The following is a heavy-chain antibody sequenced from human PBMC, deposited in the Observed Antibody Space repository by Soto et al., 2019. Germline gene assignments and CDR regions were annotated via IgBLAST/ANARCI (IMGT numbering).Heavy chain of an antibody. V-gene: IGHV1-8*01. Sequence: ASVKVSCTASGYTFTSYDINWVRQATGQGLEWMGWMNPNSGNTGYAQKFQGRVTMTRNTSISTAYMELSSLRSEDTAVYYCARGYCTNGVCFFDYWGQGTLVTVSS. CDR1: GYTFTSYD. CDR2: MNPNSGNT. D-gene: IGHD2-8*01. J-gene: IGHJ4*02. CDR3: ARGYCTNGVCFFDY.